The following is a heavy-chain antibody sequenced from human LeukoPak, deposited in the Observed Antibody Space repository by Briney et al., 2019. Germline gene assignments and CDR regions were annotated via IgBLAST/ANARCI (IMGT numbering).Heavy chain of an antibody. CDR2: IIPILGIA. Sequence: GASVKVSCKASGYTFTSYGISWARQAPGQGLEWMGRIIPILGIANYAQKFQGRVTITADKSTSTAYMELSSLRSEDTAVYYCARGGASSLYSYGSFDYWGQGTLVTVSS. CDR1: GYTFTSYG. J-gene: IGHJ4*02. V-gene: IGHV1-69*04. CDR3: ARGGASSLYSYGSFDY. D-gene: IGHD5-18*01.